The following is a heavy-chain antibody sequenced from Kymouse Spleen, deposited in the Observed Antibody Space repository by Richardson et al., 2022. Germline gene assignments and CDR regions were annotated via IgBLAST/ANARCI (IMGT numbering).Heavy chain of an antibody. J-gene: IGHJ5*02. V-gene: IGHV3-33*01. CDR1: GFTFSSYG. Sequence: QVQLVESGGGVVQPGRSLRLSCAASGFTFSSYGMHWVRQAPGKGLEWVAVIWYDGSNKYYADSVKGRFTISRDNSKNTLYLQMNSLRAEDTAVYYCARGDFWSGYYTVLDPWGQGTLVTVSS. D-gene: IGHD3-3*01. CDR3: ARGDFWSGYYTVLDP. CDR2: IWYDGSNK.